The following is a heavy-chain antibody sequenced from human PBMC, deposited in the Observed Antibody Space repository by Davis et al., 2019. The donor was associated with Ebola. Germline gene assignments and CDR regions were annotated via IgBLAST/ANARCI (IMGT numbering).Heavy chain of an antibody. D-gene: IGHD3-3*01. V-gene: IGHV1-69*13. J-gene: IGHJ5*02. CDR3: ASRPSITIFGVVTNGAYNWFDP. CDR2: IIPIFGTA. Sequence: SVKVSCKASGYTFTGYYMHWVRQAPGQGLEWMGGIIPIFGTANYAQKFQGRVTITADESTSTAYMELSSLRSEDTAVYYCASRPSITIFGVVTNGAYNWFDPWGQGTLVTVSS. CDR1: GYTFTGYY.